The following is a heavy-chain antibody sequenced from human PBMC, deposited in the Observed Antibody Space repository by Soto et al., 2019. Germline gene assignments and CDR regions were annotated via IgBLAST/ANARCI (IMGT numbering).Heavy chain of an antibody. D-gene: IGHD3-10*01. Sequence: QLQLQESGPGLVKPSETLSLTCTVSGGSISSSSYYWGWIRQPPGKGLEWTGSIYYSGSTNYNPSLESRFSISAATSKNQSSLKLSSVTAADTAVYYGARNKRGGSMIRGVPDWGQGTLVTVSS. J-gene: IGHJ4*02. CDR3: ARNKRGGSMIRGVPD. CDR1: GGSISSSSYY. CDR2: IYYSGST. V-gene: IGHV4-39*01.